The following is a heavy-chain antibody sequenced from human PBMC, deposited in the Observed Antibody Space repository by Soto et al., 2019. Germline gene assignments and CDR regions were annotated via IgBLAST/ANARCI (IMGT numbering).Heavy chain of an antibody. CDR2: INTDGSDT. V-gene: IGHV3-74*01. Sequence: EMQLVESGGGLVQPGGSLRLSCAASGFDFSGYWMHWVRQVPGKGLVWVSRINTDGSDTLYADSVKVRFTISRDNTKNTLYLQMSSLRAEDTAIYYCVRAAARGDSWGQGTLVTVSS. CDR3: VRAAARGDS. J-gene: IGHJ4*02. D-gene: IGHD6-13*01. CDR1: GFDFSGYW.